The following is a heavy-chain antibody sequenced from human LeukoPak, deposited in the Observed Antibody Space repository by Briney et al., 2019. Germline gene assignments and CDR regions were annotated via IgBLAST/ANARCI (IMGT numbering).Heavy chain of an antibody. D-gene: IGHD3-9*01. Sequence: GGSLRLSCAASGFTFISYWMSWVRQAPGKGLEWVANIKQDGSEKYYVDSVKGRFTISRDNAKNSLYLQMNSLRAEDTAVYYCASVFSMGIWGQGTMVTVSA. V-gene: IGHV3-7*01. CDR1: GFTFISYW. CDR3: ASVFSMGI. J-gene: IGHJ3*02. CDR2: IKQDGSEK.